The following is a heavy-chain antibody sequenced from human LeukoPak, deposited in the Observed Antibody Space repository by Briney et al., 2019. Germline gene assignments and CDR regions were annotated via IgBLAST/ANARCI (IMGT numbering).Heavy chain of an antibody. Sequence: GASVKVSCKASGGTFSSYAISWVRQAPGQGLEWLGGIIPIFGTANTAQKLQGRVTITTDESTSTAYLELSSLRSEDTAVYYCARGGGYCSGGSCYYYYGMDVWGQGTTVTVSS. CDR3: ARGGGYCSGGSCYYYYGMDV. D-gene: IGHD2-15*01. CDR2: IIPIFGTA. CDR1: GGTFSSYA. V-gene: IGHV1-69*05. J-gene: IGHJ6*02.